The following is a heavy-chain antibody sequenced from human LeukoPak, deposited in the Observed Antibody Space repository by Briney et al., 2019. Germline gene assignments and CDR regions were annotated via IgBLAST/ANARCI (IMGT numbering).Heavy chain of an antibody. J-gene: IGHJ5*02. Sequence: ASVKVSCKASGYTFTSYGISWVRQAPGQGLEWMGWISGHSGNTNYAQKLQGRVTMTTDTSTSTAYMELRSLRSDDTAIYYCARDQGLYSSTWYTPWGQGTLVTVSP. V-gene: IGHV1-18*01. CDR3: ARDQGLYSSTWYTP. D-gene: IGHD6-13*01. CDR1: GYTFTSYG. CDR2: ISGHSGNT.